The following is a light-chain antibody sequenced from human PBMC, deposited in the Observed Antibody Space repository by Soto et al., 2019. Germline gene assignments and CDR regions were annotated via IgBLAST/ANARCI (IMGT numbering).Light chain of an antibody. J-gene: IGLJ1*01. CDR2: EVS. CDR3: FSFTTDWTHV. V-gene: IGLV2-14*01. CDR1: ISDIGAYNY. Sequence: QSALTKPASWSGSPGQSTTISCTGSISDIGAYNYVSWFQQYPGKAPKLIISEVSNRPSGVSNRFSGSKSGTAASLTTSGLQTEDEADYFCFSFTTDWTHVFGTGTKVNVL.